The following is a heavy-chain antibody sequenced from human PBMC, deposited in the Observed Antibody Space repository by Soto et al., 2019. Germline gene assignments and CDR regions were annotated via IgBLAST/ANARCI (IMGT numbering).Heavy chain of an antibody. CDR2: VYHNGIM. D-gene: IGHD3-10*01. V-gene: IGHV4-38-2*02. CDR3: AALWFGELAFNY. Sequence: SETLSLTCSVSGYSIRSGYYWGWVRQAPGKGLEWFGSVYHNGIMFHNPSFQSRVTISVDTSKNQFSLNLRSVTAADTAVYYCAALWFGELAFNYWGHGILVTVSS. J-gene: IGHJ4*01. CDR1: GYSIRSGYY.